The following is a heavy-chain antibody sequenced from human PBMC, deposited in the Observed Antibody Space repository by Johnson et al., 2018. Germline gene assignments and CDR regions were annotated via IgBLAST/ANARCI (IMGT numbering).Heavy chain of an antibody. J-gene: IGHJ6*02. CDR3: ARDPLPSLVVVGPAGMDV. CDR1: GGNLNNYG. D-gene: IGHD3-22*01. V-gene: IGHV1-69*14. CDR2: FIPVAETA. Sequence: QVQLVQSGAEVKKPGSSVKVSCKASGGNLNNYGITWVRQAPGQGPEWMGWFIPVAETANYAQKFQGRITITADKSTSTTYMELNSLRFEDSAVYYCARDPLPSLVVVGPAGMDVWGQGTKVTVSS.